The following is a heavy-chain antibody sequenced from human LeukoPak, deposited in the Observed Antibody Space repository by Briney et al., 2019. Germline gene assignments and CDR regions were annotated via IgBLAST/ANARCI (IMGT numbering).Heavy chain of an antibody. CDR2: IKSKTDGGTT. CDR3: TTASNDYGVNYYYYYMDV. D-gene: IGHD4-17*01. Sequence: GGSLRLSCAASGFTFSNAWMSWVRQAPGKGLEWVGRIKSKTDGGTTDYAAPVKGRFTISRDDSKNTLYLQMNSLKTEDTAVYYCTTASNDYGVNYYYYYMDVWGKGTTVTVSS. CDR1: GFTFSNAW. J-gene: IGHJ6*03. V-gene: IGHV3-15*01.